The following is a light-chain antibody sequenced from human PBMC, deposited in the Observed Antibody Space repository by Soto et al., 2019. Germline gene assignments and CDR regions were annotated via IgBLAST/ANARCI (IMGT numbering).Light chain of an antibody. CDR1: QSISGN. J-gene: IGKJ2*01. CDR3: QQSYSTPYT. CDR2: VAS. Sequence: DIQMTQSPSSLSASVGDRVTITCRASQSISGNLNWYQQKPGEAPKLLIYVASSLQSGVPSRFSGSESGTDYTLTISSLQPDDFATYYCQQSYSTPYTFGQGTKLEIK. V-gene: IGKV1-39*01.